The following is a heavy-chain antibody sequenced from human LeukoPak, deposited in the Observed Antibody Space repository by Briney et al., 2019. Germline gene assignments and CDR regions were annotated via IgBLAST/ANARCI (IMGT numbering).Heavy chain of an antibody. J-gene: IGHJ3*02. Sequence: GGSLRLSCAASGFTFSSYSMNWVRQAPGKGLEWVSSISSSSSYIYYADSVKGRFTISRDNAKNSLYLQMNSLRAEDTPVYYCASTLCDLWSGYAFDIWGQGTMVSVSS. CDR2: ISSSSSYI. V-gene: IGHV3-21*01. CDR3: ASTLCDLWSGYAFDI. CDR1: GFTFSSYS. D-gene: IGHD3-3*01.